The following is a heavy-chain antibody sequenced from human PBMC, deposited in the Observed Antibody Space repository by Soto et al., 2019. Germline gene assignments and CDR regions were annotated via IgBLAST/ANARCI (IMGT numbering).Heavy chain of an antibody. J-gene: IGHJ4*02. D-gene: IGHD4-17*01. V-gene: IGHV4-34*01. CDR1: GGSFSGYY. CDR3: ARGFDYVAQYYIDY. Sequence: PSETLSLTCAVYGGSFSGYYWSWIRQPPGKGLEWIGEINHSGSTNYNPSLKSRVTISVDTSKNQFSLKLSSVTAEDTAVYYCARGFDYVAQYYIDYWGQGTLVTVSS. CDR2: INHSGST.